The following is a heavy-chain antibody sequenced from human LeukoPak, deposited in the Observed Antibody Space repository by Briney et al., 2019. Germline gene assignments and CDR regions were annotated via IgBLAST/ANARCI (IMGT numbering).Heavy chain of an antibody. CDR1: GFTFSNYF. D-gene: IGHD2-21*02. Sequence: GRSLRLSCAASGFTFSNYFMHWVRQAPGKGLEWVADIASDGSHTFYVESVKGRFTISRDNSKNTLYLQMNSLGPEDTAVYFCARERQDTVIHSGAFDIWGQGTMVAVSS. V-gene: IGHV3-30-3*01. CDR2: IASDGSHT. J-gene: IGHJ3*02. CDR3: ARERQDTVIHSGAFDI.